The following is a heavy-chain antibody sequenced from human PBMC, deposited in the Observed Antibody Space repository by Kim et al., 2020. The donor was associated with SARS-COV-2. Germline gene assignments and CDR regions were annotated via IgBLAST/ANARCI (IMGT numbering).Heavy chain of an antibody. CDR3: AKDPGIAVAGQHYYYGMDV. V-gene: IGHV3-9*01. CDR1: GFTFDDYA. J-gene: IGHJ6*02. D-gene: IGHD6-19*01. CDR2: ISWNSGSI. Sequence: GRSLRLSCAASGFTFDDYAMHWVRQAPGKGLEWVSGISWNSGSIGYADSVKGRFTISRDNAKNSLYLQMNSLRAEDTALYYCAKDPGIAVAGQHYYYGMDVWGQGTTVTVSS.